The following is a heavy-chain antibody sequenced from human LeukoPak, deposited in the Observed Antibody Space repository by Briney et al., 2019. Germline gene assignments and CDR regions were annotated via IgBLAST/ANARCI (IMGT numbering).Heavy chain of an antibody. V-gene: IGHV1-18*01. CDR2: ISAYKGNT. CDR1: GYTFTTYG. D-gene: IGHD1-7*01. CDR3: ARDRRTGTWNAFDI. J-gene: IGHJ3*02. Sequence: GASVKVSCKASGYTFTTYGISWVRQAPGQGLEWMGWISAYKGNTNYVQKLQGRVTMTTETSTSTAYMELRSLRSDDTAVYYCARDRRTGTWNAFDIWGQGTMVTVSS.